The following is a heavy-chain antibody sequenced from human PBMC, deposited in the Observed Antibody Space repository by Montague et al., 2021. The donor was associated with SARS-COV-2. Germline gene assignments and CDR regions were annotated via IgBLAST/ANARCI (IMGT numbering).Heavy chain of an antibody. J-gene: IGHJ4*02. CDR2: IYYSGST. CDR3: ARLPYISPGYAYFDF. Sequence: SETLSLTCTVSGDSISNYYWSWIRRPPGKGPEWLGYIYYSGSTNYNPSLKSRVTISVDTSKNQFSLRLSSVTAADAAVYYCARLPYISPGYAYFDFWGQGSLVIVSS. D-gene: IGHD3-9*01. V-gene: IGHV4-59*08. CDR1: GDSISNYY.